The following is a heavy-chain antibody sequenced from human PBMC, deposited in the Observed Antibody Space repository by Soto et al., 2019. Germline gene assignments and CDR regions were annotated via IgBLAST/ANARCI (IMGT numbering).Heavy chain of an antibody. V-gene: IGHV4-4*02. J-gene: IGHJ6*03. CDR3: ARRDYGDTRRFDYYYYMDV. D-gene: IGHD4-17*01. CDR1: SGSISSSNW. CDR2: IYHSGST. Sequence: TLSLTCAVSSGSISSSNWWSWVRQPPGKGLEWIGEIYHSGSTNYNPSLKSRVTISVDKSKNQFSLKLSSVTAADTAVYYCARRDYGDTRRFDYYYYMDVWGKGTTVTVSS.